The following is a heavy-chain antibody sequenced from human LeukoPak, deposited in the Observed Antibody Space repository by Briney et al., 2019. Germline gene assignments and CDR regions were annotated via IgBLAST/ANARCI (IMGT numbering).Heavy chain of an antibody. CDR1: GYTFTGYY. CDR3: ARDRQLVVAATRGLLWFDP. J-gene: IGHJ5*02. D-gene: IGHD2-15*01. CDR2: INPNSGGT. Sequence: ASVKVSCKASGYTFTGYYMHWVRQAPGQGLEWMGWINPNSGGTNYAQKFQGRVTMTRDTSISTAYMELSRLRSDDTAVYYCARDRQLVVAATRGLLWFDPWGQGTLVTASS. V-gene: IGHV1-2*02.